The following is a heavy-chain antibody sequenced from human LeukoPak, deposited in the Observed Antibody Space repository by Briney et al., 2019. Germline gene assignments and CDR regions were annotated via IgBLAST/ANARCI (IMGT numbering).Heavy chain of an antibody. CDR1: GFSFSTYS. CDR3: TRGGRVGFES. D-gene: IGHD1-26*01. V-gene: IGHV3-48*04. CDR2: ITNSSGTI. J-gene: IGHJ4*02. Sequence: GGSLRLSCAASGFSFSTYSMNWVRQVPGKGLEWVSYITNSSGTIYYADSVKGRFTIARDNAKNSLYLQMNSLRAEDTAVYYCTRGGRVGFESWGQGTLVTVSS.